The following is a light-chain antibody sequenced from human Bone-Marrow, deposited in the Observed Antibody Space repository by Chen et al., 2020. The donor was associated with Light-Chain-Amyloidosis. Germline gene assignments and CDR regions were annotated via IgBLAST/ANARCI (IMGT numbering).Light chain of an antibody. J-gene: IGLJ3*02. CDR3: QVWDRSSDRPV. CDR1: NIGSTS. CDR2: DDS. Sequence: SYVLTQPSSGSVAPGQTATIACGGNNIGSTSVHWYQQTPGQAPLLAVYDDSDRPSGIPERLSGSNAGNAATLTISRVEAGDEADYYCQVWDRSSDRPVFGGGTKLTVL. V-gene: IGLV3-21*02.